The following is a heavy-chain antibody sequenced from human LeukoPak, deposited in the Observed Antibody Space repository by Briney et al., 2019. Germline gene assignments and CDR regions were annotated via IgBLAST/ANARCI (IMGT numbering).Heavy chain of an antibody. J-gene: IGHJ2*01. V-gene: IGHV3-23*01. CDR1: GFTFSSYA. D-gene: IGHD4-11*01. CDR3: AKDPGSNKAGFWYFDL. Sequence: GGSLRLSCAASGFTFSSYAMSWVRQAPGKGPEWVSAISGSGGSTYYADSVKGRFTISRDNSKNTLYLQMNSLRAEDTAVYYCAKDPGSNKAGFWYFDLWGRGTLVTVSS. CDR2: ISGSGGST.